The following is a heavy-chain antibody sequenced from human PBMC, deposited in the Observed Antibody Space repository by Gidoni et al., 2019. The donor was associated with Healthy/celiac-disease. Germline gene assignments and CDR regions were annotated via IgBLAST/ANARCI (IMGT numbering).Heavy chain of an antibody. CDR2: IYYSGRT. Sequence: QLQRQESGPGLVKPSETLSLPCTVSAGSLRSSSYYWGLFRQPTGKGLEWVGGIYYSGRTYYNPSLKSRVTISVDTSKNQFSRKLSAVTAADTAVYYCARRAASSVSNFDYWGQGTLVTVSS. CDR1: AGSLRSSSYY. V-gene: IGHV4-39*07. J-gene: IGHJ4*02. D-gene: IGHD2-15*01. CDR3: ARRAASSVSNFDY.